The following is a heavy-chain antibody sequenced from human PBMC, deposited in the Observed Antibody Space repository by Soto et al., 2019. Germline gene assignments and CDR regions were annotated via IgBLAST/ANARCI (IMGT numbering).Heavy chain of an antibody. CDR3: ARAYTGRLPRRADYYYAMDV. Sequence: GGSLRLSCATSGFTFSNFDMHCVRQVPGQGLEWASAIGAARDPYYLGSVKGRFTISRENAKNSVYLQMNDLRAGDSAVYYCARAYTGRLPRRADYYYAMDVWGQGTTVTVSS. CDR1: GFTFSNFD. D-gene: IGHD2-2*02. CDR2: IGAARDP. J-gene: IGHJ6*02. V-gene: IGHV3-13*05.